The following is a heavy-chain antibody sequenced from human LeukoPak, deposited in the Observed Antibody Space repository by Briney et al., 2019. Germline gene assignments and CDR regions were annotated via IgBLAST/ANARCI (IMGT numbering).Heavy chain of an antibody. CDR3: GSGYNWFDP. J-gene: IGHJ5*02. D-gene: IGHD5-12*01. CDR2: ISSSSSYI. Sequence: PGGSLRLSCAASGFSFTFYSMNWVRQAPGKGLEWVSSISSSSSYIYYADSVKGRFTISRDNSKNTLYLQMNSLRAEDTAVYYCGSGYNWFDPWGQGTLVTVSS. CDR1: GFSFTFYS. V-gene: IGHV3-21*01.